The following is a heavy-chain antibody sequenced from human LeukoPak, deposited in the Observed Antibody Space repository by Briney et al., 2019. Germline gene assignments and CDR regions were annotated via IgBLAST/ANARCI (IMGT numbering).Heavy chain of an antibody. CDR3: AKAGVWSGYDCLDY. Sequence: RPGGSLRLSCAASGFTFSSYAMSWVRQAPGKGLEWVSAISGSGGSTYYADSVKGRFTISRDNSKNTLYLQMNSLRAEDTAVYYCAKAGVWSGYDCLDYWGQGTLVTVSS. J-gene: IGHJ4*02. CDR1: GFTFSSYA. D-gene: IGHD5-12*01. V-gene: IGHV3-23*01. CDR2: ISGSGGST.